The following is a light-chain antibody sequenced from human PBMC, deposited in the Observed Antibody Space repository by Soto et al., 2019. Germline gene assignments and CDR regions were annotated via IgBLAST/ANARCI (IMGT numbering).Light chain of an antibody. J-gene: IGKJ1*01. Sequence: IRMTQSPSSLSASTGDRVTITCRASQGISSYLAWYQQKPGKAPKLLIYAASTLQSGVPSRFSGSGSGTDFTLTISCLQSEDFATYYCPQYYSFPWTFGQGTKVEIX. V-gene: IGKV1-8*01. CDR2: AAS. CDR1: QGISSY. CDR3: PQYYSFPWT.